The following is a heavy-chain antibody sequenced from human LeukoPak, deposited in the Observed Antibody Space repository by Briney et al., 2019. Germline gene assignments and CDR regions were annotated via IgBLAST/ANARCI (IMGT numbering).Heavy chain of an antibody. V-gene: IGHV4-39*07. Sequence: SETLSLTCTVSGGSISSSSYYWGWIRQPPGKGLEWIGSIYYSGSTYYNPSLKSRVTISVDTSKNQFSLKLSSVTAADTAVYYCARALGGVFYYYMDVWGKGTTVTVSS. J-gene: IGHJ6*03. CDR2: IYYSGST. CDR1: GGSISSSSYY. CDR3: ARALGGVFYYYMDV. D-gene: IGHD3-16*01.